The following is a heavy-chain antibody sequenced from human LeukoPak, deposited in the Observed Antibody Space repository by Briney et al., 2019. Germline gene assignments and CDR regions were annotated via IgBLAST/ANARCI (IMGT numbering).Heavy chain of an antibody. D-gene: IGHD2-8*01. CDR3: AKVYFRSVSGPPSR. J-gene: IGHJ4*02. V-gene: IGHV4-4*07. CDR1: GGSISSYY. Sequence: SETLSLTCTVSGGSISSYYWSRIRQPAGKGLEWIGRIYTSGSTNYNPSLKSRVTMSVDTSKNQFSLKLSSVTAADTAVYYCAKVYFRSVSGPPSRWGQGTLVTVSS. CDR2: IYTSGST.